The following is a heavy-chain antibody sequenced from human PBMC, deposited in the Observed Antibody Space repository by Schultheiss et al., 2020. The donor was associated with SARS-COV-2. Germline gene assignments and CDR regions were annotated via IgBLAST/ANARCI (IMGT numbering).Heavy chain of an antibody. J-gene: IGHJ4*02. Sequence: GESLKISCTASGFTFSSYWMSWVRQAPGKGLEWVANIKQDGSEKYYVDSVKGRFTISRDNAKNSLYLQMNSLRAEDTAVYYCARFPDCSGGSCYPAPFDYWGQGTLVTVSS. D-gene: IGHD2-15*01. CDR3: ARFPDCSGGSCYPAPFDY. CDR1: GFTFSSYW. CDR2: IKQDGSEK. V-gene: IGHV3-7*01.